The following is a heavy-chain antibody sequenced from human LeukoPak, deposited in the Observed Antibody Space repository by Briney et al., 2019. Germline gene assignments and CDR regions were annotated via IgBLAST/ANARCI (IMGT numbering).Heavy chain of an antibody. CDR3: AKVKTHWYFDR. Sequence: PGGSLRLSCAASGFPFSTNDMSWVRQAPGKGLEWVSAIGGGGGTTYEDSVKGRFTISRDNSKNTRYLQMNSLRAEDTAVYYCAKVKTHWYFDRWGQGTLVTVSS. V-gene: IGHV3-23*01. CDR1: GFPFSTND. D-gene: IGHD1-1*01. J-gene: IGHJ4*02. CDR2: IGGGGGTT.